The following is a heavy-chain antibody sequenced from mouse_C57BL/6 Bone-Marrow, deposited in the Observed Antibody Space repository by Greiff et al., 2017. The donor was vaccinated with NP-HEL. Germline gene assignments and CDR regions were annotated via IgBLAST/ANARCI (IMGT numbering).Heavy chain of an antibody. Sequence: EVQLHQSGPELVKPGASVKISCKASGYTFTDYYMNWVKQSHGKSLEWIGDINPNNGGTSYNQKFKGKATLTVDKSSSTAYMELRSLTSEDSAVYNCARTIYYGSSPWFAYWGQGTLVTVSA. J-gene: IGHJ3*01. CDR1: GYTFTDYY. D-gene: IGHD1-1*01. CDR2: INPNNGGT. CDR3: ARTIYYGSSPWFAY. V-gene: IGHV1-26*01.